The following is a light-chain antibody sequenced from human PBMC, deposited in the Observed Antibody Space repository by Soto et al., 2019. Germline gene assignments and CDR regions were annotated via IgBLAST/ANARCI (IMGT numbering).Light chain of an antibody. CDR2: DAS. CDR3: HQYNSFSIT. J-gene: IGKJ5*01. Sequence: DIHMTHSPATLSASVGDRVTITCRASQSLNTYLAWYQQKPGKAPKLLIYDASTLERGVPSRFSGTGSGTEFTLTISSLDPEDFAVYYCHQYNSFSITFGQGTRLEIK. CDR1: QSLNTY. V-gene: IGKV1-5*01.